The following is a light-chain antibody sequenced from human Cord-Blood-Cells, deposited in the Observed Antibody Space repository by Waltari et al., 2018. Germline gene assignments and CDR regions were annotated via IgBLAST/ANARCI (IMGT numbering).Light chain of an antibody. J-gene: IGKJ4*01. CDR2: DAS. Sequence: EIVLTQSPATLSLSPGESAPLSCRASQSVSRDLAWYQQKPGQAPRLRIYDASNRATGIPARFSGSGSGTDFTLTISSLEPEDFAVYYCQQLSNWPPLTFGGGTKVEIK. V-gene: IGKV3-11*01. CDR1: QSVSRD. CDR3: QQLSNWPPLT.